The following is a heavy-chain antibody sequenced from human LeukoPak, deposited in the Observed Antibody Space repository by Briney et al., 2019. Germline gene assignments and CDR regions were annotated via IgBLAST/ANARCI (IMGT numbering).Heavy chain of an antibody. V-gene: IGHV4-39*01. CDR3: ARHFDN. Sequence: SETLSLTCTVSGVSIISSSYDWGWIRQPPGKGLEWIGSVNYGGSNDYNPSFKSRVTISVDASKNQFSLKMRSVTAADTAVYYCARHFDNWGQGTLVTVSS. J-gene: IGHJ4*02. CDR2: VNYGGSN. CDR1: GVSIISSSYD.